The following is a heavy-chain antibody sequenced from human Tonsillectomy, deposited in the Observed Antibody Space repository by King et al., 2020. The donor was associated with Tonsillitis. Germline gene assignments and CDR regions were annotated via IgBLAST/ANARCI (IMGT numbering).Heavy chain of an antibody. Sequence: VQLVESGGGVVQPGRSLRLSCAASGFTFSSYGMHWVRQAPGKGLEWVAVISYDGSNKYYVDSVKGRFTISRDNSKNTLYLQMNSLRAEDTAVYYCAKDLGALIRGGYYYYYGRDVWGQGTTGTVSS. CDR2: ISYDGSNK. D-gene: IGHD3-16*01. J-gene: IGHJ6*02. CDR3: AKDLGALIRGGYYYYYGRDV. V-gene: IGHV3-30*18. CDR1: GFTFSSYG.